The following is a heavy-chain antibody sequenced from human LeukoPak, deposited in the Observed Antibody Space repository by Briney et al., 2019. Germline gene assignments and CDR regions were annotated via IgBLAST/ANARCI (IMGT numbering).Heavy chain of an antibody. CDR2: ISGSGGST. Sequence: GGTLRLSCAASGFTFSSYGMSWVRQAPGKGLEWVSAISGSGGSTYYADSVKGRFTISRDNSKNTLYLQMNSLRAEDTAVYYCAKDFQIVVVVAATDLDSWGQGTLVTVSS. D-gene: IGHD2-15*01. CDR3: AKDFQIVVVVAATDLDS. CDR1: GFTFSSYG. V-gene: IGHV3-23*01. J-gene: IGHJ4*02.